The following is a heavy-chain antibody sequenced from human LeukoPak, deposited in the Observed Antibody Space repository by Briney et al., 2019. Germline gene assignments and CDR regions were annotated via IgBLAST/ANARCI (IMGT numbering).Heavy chain of an antibody. V-gene: IGHV4-39*07. J-gene: IGHJ3*02. CDR3: ASSGSYAFDI. CDR1: GDSLSYSTYY. D-gene: IGHD1-26*01. CDR2: IYYSGST. Sequence: SETLSLTCSVSGDSLSYSTYYWAWIRQPPGKGLEWIGSIYYSGSTYYNPSLKSRVTISVDTSKNQFSLKLSSVTAADTAVYYCASSGSYAFDIWGQGTMVTVSS.